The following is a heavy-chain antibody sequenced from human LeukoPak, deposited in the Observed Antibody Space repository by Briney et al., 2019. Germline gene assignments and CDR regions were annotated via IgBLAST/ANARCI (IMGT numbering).Heavy chain of an antibody. J-gene: IGHJ3*02. Sequence: GGSLRLSCAASGFTFSSYWMSWVRQAPGKGLEWVSGINWNGGSTGYADSVKGRFTISRDNAKNSLYLQMNSLRAEDTALYHCARVQDRSSGSYYNGAFDIWGQGTMVTVSS. CDR2: INWNGGST. CDR1: GFTFSSYW. CDR3: ARVQDRSSGSYYNGAFDI. V-gene: IGHV3-20*01. D-gene: IGHD3-10*01.